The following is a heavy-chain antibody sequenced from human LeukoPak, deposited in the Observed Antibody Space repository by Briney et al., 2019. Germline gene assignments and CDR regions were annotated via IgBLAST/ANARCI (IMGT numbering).Heavy chain of an antibody. CDR2: IYSGGST. V-gene: IGHV3-53*01. CDR1: GVTVSNNY. J-gene: IGHJ4*02. Sequence: GGSLRLSCAASGVTVSNNYLTWVRQAPGEGLEWVSVIYSGGSTYYADSVKGRFTISRDNSKNTLYLQMNSLRAEDTAVYYCARGTYYYGSGSLPDWGQGTLVTVSS. CDR3: ARGTYYYGSGSLPD. D-gene: IGHD3-10*01.